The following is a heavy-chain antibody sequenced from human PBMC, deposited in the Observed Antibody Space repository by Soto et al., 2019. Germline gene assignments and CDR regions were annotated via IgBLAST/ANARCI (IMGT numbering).Heavy chain of an antibody. CDR1: GFTFSSYA. Sequence: LRLSCAASGFTFSSYAMHWVRQAPGKGLEWVAVISYDGSNKYYADSVKGRFTISRDNSKNTLYLQMNSLRAEDTAVYYCARDSGYYGSGSYWNYFDYWGQGTLVTVSS. CDR2: ISYDGSNK. CDR3: ARDSGYYGSGSYWNYFDY. V-gene: IGHV3-30-3*01. J-gene: IGHJ4*02. D-gene: IGHD3-10*01.